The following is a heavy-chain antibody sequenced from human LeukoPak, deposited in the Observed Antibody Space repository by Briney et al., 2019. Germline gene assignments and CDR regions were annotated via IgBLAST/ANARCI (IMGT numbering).Heavy chain of an antibody. CDR2: ISGSSSGSTSIT. Sequence: GGSLRLSCEFSGIIFSTYAMNWVRQAPGKGLEWISYISGSSSGSTSITQYADSVKGRFTISRDNAKNSLHLQMDSLSAEDTAVYYCARDFWSGYYTEDWGQGALVIVTS. J-gene: IGHJ4*02. D-gene: IGHD3-3*01. CDR1: GIIFSTYA. CDR3: ARDFWSGYYTED. V-gene: IGHV3-48*04.